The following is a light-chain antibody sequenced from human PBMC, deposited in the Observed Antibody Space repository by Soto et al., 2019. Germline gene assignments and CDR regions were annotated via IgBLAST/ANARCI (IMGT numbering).Light chain of an antibody. J-gene: IGKJ2*01. V-gene: IGKV3-20*01. CDR1: QNVNNNY. CDR3: QQYADSPST. CDR2: GAS. Sequence: EVVLRQSPGTLSLSPGERATLSCRASQNVNNNYLAWYQQKPGQAPRLLIYGASNMATGIPGRFSGSGSGTDFTLTISRLEPEDFAVFYCQQYADSPSTFGQGTKLQSK.